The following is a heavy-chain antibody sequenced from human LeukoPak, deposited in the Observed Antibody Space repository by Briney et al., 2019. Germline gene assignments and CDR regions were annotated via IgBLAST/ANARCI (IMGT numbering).Heavy chain of an antibody. V-gene: IGHV3-7*01. J-gene: IGHJ4*02. D-gene: IGHD4-17*01. CDR2: IKQDGSEK. CDR3: AKEGAPVRDSYYGDYIRIGRPFDY. Sequence: GGSLRLSCAASGFTFSSYWMSWVRQAPGKGLEWVANIKQDGSEKYYVDSVKGRFTISRDNAKNSLYLQMNNLRAEDTAVYYCAKEGAPVRDSYYGDYIRIGRPFDYWGQGTLVTVSS. CDR1: GFTFSSYW.